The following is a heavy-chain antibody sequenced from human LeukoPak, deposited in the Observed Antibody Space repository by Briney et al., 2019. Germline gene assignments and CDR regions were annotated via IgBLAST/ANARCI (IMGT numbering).Heavy chain of an antibody. J-gene: IGHJ4*02. D-gene: IGHD5-24*01. CDR2: ISYDGSNK. CDR3: AREDGDGYNYADY. Sequence: GGSLRLSCAASGFTFSSYIMHWVRQAPGKGLEWVAVISYDGSNKYYADSVKGRFTLSRDNSKNTLYLQMNSLRAEDTAVYYCAREDGDGYNYADYWGQGTLVTVSS. V-gene: IGHV3-30*04. CDR1: GFTFSSYI.